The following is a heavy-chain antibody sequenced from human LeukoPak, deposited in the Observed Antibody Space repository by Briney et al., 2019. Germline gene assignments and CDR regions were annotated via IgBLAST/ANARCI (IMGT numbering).Heavy chain of an antibody. J-gene: IGHJ5*02. CDR2: IYPGDSDT. CDR3: ASARLVRGVIRWFDP. Sequence: GESLKISCKGSGYSFTSYWIGWVRQMPGKGLEWMGIIYPGDSDTRYSPSFQGQVTISADKSISTAYLQWSSLKASDTAVYYCASARLVRGVIRWFDPWGQGTLVTVSS. CDR1: GYSFTSYW. D-gene: IGHD3-10*01. V-gene: IGHV5-51*01.